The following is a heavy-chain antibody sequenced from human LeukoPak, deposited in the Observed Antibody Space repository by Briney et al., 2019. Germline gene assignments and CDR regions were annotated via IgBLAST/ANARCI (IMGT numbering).Heavy chain of an antibody. CDR3: ARGYDSSGYYSEGPFHI. CDR2: ISAYNGNT. CDR1: VHTSIIYG. J-gene: IGHJ3*02. D-gene: IGHD3-22*01. Sequence: ASVTVSCTASVHTSIIYGISWVRQAPGQGLEWMGWISAYNGNTNYAQKLQGRVTMTTDTSTSTAYMELRSLRSDDTAVYYCARGYDSSGYYSEGPFHIWGQGTMVTVSS. V-gene: IGHV1-18*01.